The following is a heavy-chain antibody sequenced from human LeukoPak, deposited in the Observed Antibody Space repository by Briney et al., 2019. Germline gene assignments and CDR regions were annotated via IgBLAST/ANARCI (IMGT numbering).Heavy chain of an antibody. V-gene: IGHV1-18*01. J-gene: IGHJ4*02. CDR3: ARDSRDYYDSSGYSY. CDR2: VSAYNGNT. Sequence: GASVKVSCTASGYTFTSYGISCVRQAPGQGLEWMGWVSAYNGNTNYAQKLQGRVTMTTDTSTSTAYMELRSLRSDDTAVYYCARDSRDYYDSSGYSYWGQGTLVAVSS. CDR1: GYTFTSYG. D-gene: IGHD3-22*01.